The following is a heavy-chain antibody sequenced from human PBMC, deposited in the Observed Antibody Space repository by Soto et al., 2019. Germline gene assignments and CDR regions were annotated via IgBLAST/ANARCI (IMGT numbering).Heavy chain of an antibody. CDR2: INIDGSTT. J-gene: IGHJ3*02. CDR1: GFTFSSFW. D-gene: IGHD3-10*01. V-gene: IGHV3-74*01. CDR3: ARDHWSMGPAIDI. Sequence: GGSLRLSCAASGFTFSSFWMHWFRQVPGKGLVWVSRINIDGSTTGHADSVKGRFTISRDNAKNTLYLQMNSLRAEDTAVYYCARDHWSMGPAIDIWGQGTAVTVSS.